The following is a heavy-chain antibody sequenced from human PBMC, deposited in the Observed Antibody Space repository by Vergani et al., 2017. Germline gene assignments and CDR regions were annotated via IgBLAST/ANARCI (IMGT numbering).Heavy chain of an antibody. CDR2: IKQDGSGK. CDR3: ARIGNYYYYYMDV. CDR1: GFTFSSYW. V-gene: IGHV3-7*01. D-gene: IGHD1-26*01. J-gene: IGHJ6*03. Sequence: EVQLVESGGGLVQPGGSLRLSCAASGFTFSSYWMSWVRQAPGKGLEWVANIKQDGSGKYYVDSVKGRFTISRDNAKNSLYLQMNSLRAEDTAVYYCARIGNYYYYYMDVWGKGTTVTVSS.